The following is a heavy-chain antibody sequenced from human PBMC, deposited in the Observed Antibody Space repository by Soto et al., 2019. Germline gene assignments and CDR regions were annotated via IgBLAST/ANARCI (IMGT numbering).Heavy chain of an antibody. J-gene: IGHJ5*02. D-gene: IGHD6-19*01. Sequence: SETLSLTCTVSGGSISSYYWSWIRQPPGKGLEWIGYIYYSGSTNYNPSLKSRVTISVDTSKNRFSLKLSSETAADTAVYYCARTHPGIAVAGSNWFDPWGQGTLVTVSS. CDR3: ARTHPGIAVAGSNWFDP. V-gene: IGHV4-59*01. CDR1: GGSISSYY. CDR2: IYYSGST.